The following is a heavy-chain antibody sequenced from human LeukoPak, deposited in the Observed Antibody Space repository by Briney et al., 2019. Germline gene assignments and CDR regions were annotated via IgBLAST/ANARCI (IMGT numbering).Heavy chain of an antibody. CDR2: IGSDKKS. D-gene: IGHD3-10*02. V-gene: IGHV3-23*01. CDR3: ARDLHYYVGMDV. Sequence: QTRGSLKLSCEASGFPFNAYAMTWVRQAPGEGLELVSSIGSDKKSHHSESVKGRFDISRDNSKSMLFLQLNSLRAEDTALYYCARDLHYYVGMDVWGQGTKVAVCS. J-gene: IGHJ6*02. CDR1: GFPFNAYA.